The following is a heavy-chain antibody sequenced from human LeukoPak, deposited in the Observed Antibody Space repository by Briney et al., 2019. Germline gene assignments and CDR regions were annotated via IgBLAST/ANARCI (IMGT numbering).Heavy chain of an antibody. CDR2: INHSGST. CDR3: ARGLRADY. CDR1: GVSFSGYY. V-gene: IGHV4-34*01. Sequence: PSETLSLTCAVYGVSFSGYYWSWIRQPPGKGLEWIGEINHSGSTNYNPSLKSRVTISVDTSKNQFSLKLSSVTAADTAVYYCARGLRADYWGQGTLVTVSS. J-gene: IGHJ4*02.